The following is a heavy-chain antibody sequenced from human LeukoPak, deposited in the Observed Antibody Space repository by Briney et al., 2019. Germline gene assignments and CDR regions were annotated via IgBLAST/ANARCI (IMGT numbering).Heavy chain of an antibody. CDR2: IFYSGST. D-gene: IGHD4-17*01. CDR3: ARATTVIPFDY. J-gene: IGHJ4*02. Sequence: ASQTLSLTCTVSGGSISSGGYHWSWIRQHPGKGLEWIGYIFYSGSTYYNPSLKSRVTISLDTSKNQFSLRLSSVTPADTAVYYCARATTVIPFDYWGQGTLVTVSS. V-gene: IGHV4-31*03. CDR1: GGSISSGGYH.